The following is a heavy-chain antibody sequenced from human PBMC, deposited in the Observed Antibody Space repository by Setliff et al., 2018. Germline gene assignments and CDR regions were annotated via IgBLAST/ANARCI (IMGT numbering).Heavy chain of an antibody. CDR3: ARTCSGSGCYAGLES. CDR1: GFIVSDRH. CDR2: IYNSDST. D-gene: IGHD2-15*01. Sequence: GGSLRLSCAVSGFIVSDRHMTWLRQAPGKGLEWVSVIYNSDSTYYSDSVKGRFTISRDDAKNSVYLQMNSLRTEDTAVYYCARTCSGSGCYAGLESWGQGTPVTVSS. V-gene: IGHV3-53*01. J-gene: IGHJ4*02.